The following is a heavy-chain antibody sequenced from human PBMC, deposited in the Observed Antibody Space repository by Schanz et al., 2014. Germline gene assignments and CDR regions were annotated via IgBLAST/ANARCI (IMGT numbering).Heavy chain of an antibody. CDR1: SGSIRTHH. CDR2: VSGNPNT. CDR3: AKSGQLVTKEYWFDS. D-gene: IGHD6-6*01. J-gene: IGHJ5*01. Sequence: QVLLQESGPRLMKPSETVSLSCTVSSGSIRTHHWNWIRQSAGKGLEWIGRVSGNPNTDYNPSLKSRVTMSIDTSSGLFSLTLKSVTAADTAVYFCAKSGQLVTKEYWFDSWGQGTLVIVSS. V-gene: IGHV4-4*07.